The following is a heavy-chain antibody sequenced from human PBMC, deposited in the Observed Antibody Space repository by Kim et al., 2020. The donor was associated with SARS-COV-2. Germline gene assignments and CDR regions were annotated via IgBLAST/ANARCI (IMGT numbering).Heavy chain of an antibody. Sequence: NSHPALQSRVTITVDTSKNQFSLKLGSVTAADTAVYYCARVGSNRYYFDYWGQGTLVTVSS. V-gene: IGHV4-34*01. D-gene: IGHD1-26*01. CDR3: ARVGSNRYYFDY. J-gene: IGHJ4*02.